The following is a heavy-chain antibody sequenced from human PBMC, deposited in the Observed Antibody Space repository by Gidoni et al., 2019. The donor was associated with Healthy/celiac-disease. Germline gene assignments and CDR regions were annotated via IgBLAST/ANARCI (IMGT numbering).Heavy chain of an antibody. Sequence: EVQLLESGGGLVQPGGSLRLACAASGFTFSSYAMSWVRQAPGKGLEWVSAISGSGGSKYYADSVKGRFTISRDNSKNTLYLQMNSLRAEDTAVYYCAKSFLDTAMVTFAFDIWGQGTMVTVSS. D-gene: IGHD5-18*01. J-gene: IGHJ3*02. CDR3: AKSFLDTAMVTFAFDI. V-gene: IGHV3-23*01. CDR1: GFTFSSYA. CDR2: ISGSGGSK.